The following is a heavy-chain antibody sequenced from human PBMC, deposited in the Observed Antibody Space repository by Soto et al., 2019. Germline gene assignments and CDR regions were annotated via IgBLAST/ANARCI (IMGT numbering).Heavy chain of an antibody. CDR2: ISYDGSNK. Sequence: QVQLVESGGGVVQPGRSLRLSCAASGFTFSSYGMHWVRQAPGKGLEWVAVISYDGSNKYYADSVKGRFTISRDNSKNPLEIQMNSLGAGETGGFYCAKELGTSYDYVWGSYRPSGFDYWGQGTLVTVSS. J-gene: IGHJ4*02. CDR3: AKELGTSYDYVWGSYRPSGFDY. CDR1: GFTFSSYG. V-gene: IGHV3-30*18. D-gene: IGHD3-16*02.